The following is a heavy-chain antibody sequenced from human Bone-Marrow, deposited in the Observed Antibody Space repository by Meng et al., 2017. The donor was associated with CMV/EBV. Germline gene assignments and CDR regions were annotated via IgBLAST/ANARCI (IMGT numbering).Heavy chain of an antibody. J-gene: IGHJ3*02. CDR2: ISSSSSYI. CDR3: ARPAYSGYGYNDAFDI. Sequence: GGSLRLSCAASGFTFSSYSMNWVRQAPGKGLEWVSSISSSSSYIYYADSVKGRFTISRDNAKNSPYLQMNSLRAEDTAVYYCARPAYSGYGYNDAFDIWGQGTMVTVSS. CDR1: GFTFSSYS. V-gene: IGHV3-21*01. D-gene: IGHD5-18*01.